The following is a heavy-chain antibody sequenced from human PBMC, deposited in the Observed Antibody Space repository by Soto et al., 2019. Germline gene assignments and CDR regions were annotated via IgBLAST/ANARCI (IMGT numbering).Heavy chain of an antibody. D-gene: IGHD3-9*01. J-gene: IGHJ4*02. CDR2: IHYSGTT. V-gene: IGHV4-4*02. CDR3: TRSLLKSLDY. Sequence: QVQLQESGPGLVKPSETLSLTCAVSGASVSTTHWWSWVRQSPGEGLEWIGEIHYSGTTNYNPSLKSRVTISPDKSKNHFSLNLNSVTAADTAMYYCTRSLLKSLDYWGQGTLVTVSS. CDR1: GASVSTTHW.